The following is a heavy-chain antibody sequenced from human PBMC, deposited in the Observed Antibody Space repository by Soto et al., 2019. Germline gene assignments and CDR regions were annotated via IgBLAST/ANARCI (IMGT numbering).Heavy chain of an antibody. D-gene: IGHD6-13*01. Sequence: PGESLKISCQASGFGFGAYWIGWVRQRPGKGLEWMGVIFPGDSDVRYNPSFQGQVTISADKSTDTAYLHWSSLQASDTAIYYCARLPGIAAAAYYFDYWGQGTPVTVSS. CDR1: GFGFGAYW. V-gene: IGHV5-51*01. CDR2: IFPGDSDV. CDR3: ARLPGIAAAAYYFDY. J-gene: IGHJ4*02.